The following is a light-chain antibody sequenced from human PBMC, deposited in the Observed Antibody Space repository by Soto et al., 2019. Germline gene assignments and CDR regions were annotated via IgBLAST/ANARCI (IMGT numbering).Light chain of an antibody. CDR1: QSISVY. J-gene: IGKJ2*01. Sequence: DIQLTQSPSSLSASVGDRITITCRASQSISVYLNWYQQKPGKAPKLLIYAASSLESGVPSRFSGSGSGTDFTLTISSLQPYDFATFYCQQSFSAPMYTFGQGTKLEIK. V-gene: IGKV1-39*01. CDR3: QQSFSAPMYT. CDR2: AAS.